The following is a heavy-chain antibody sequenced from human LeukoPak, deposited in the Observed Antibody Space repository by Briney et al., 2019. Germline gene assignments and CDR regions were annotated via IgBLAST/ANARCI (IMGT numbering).Heavy chain of an antibody. J-gene: IGHJ5*02. CDR1: GGSISSYY. V-gene: IGHV4-4*07. Sequence: PSETLSLTCTVSGGSISSYYWSWIRQPAGKGLEWIGRIYTSGSTNYNPSLKSRVTMSVDTSKNQFSLKLSSVTAADTAVYYCAREEKPYYYGSGSYWFDPWGQGTLVTVSS. CDR3: AREEKPYYYGSGSYWFDP. CDR2: IYTSGST. D-gene: IGHD3-10*01.